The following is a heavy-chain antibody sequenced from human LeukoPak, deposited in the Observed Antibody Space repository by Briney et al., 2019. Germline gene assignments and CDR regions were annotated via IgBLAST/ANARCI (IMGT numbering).Heavy chain of an antibody. V-gene: IGHV1-18*01. J-gene: IGHJ4*02. CDR1: GYTFTSYA. D-gene: IGHD1-1*01. CDR2: ISAYNGNT. CDR3: ARDKNWKPDY. Sequence: ASVKVSCKASGYTFTSYAIHWVRQAPGQGLEWMGWISAYNGNTNYAQRLQGRVTMTTDTSTNTVYMELRSLRSDDTAVYYCARDKNWKPDYWGQGTLVTVSS.